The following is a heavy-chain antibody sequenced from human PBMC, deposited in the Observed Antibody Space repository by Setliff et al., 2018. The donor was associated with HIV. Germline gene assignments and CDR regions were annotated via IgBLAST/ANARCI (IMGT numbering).Heavy chain of an antibody. Sequence: SETLSLTCTVSGGSISSSYWTWTRQPPGKGLEWIGNIHYSGSTNYNPSLKSRVTISVDTSKNQISLKLSSVTAADTAVYYCASLDGSESPYIYYYYMDVWGEGTAVTVSS. CDR2: IHYSGST. D-gene: IGHD3-10*01. J-gene: IGHJ6*03. V-gene: IGHV4-59*08. CDR1: GGSISSSY. CDR3: ASLDGSESPYIYYYYMDV.